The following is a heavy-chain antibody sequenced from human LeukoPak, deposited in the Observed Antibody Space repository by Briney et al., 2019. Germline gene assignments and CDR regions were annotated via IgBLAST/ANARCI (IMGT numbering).Heavy chain of an antibody. Sequence: GGSLRLSCAASGFTFSSYAMSWVRQAPGKGLEGVSAISGSGGSTYYADSVKGGFTIYRDNSQNTLYLQMYSLRAEDTAVYYCPKTVWVTTAPNAFDIWGQGTMVTVSS. CDR1: GFTFSSYA. J-gene: IGHJ3*02. D-gene: IGHD1/OR15-1a*01. CDR3: PKTVWVTTAPNAFDI. CDR2: ISGSGGST. V-gene: IGHV3-23*01.